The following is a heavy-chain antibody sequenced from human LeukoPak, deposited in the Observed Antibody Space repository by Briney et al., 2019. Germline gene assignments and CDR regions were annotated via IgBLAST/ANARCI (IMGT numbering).Heavy chain of an antibody. Sequence: GVSLKLSCSAYGFSFSDSPMHWVPQASGKGREWVGRVRDRANSYATGYAASVEGRFTISRDDSEKTAYLQMNSLIIEDTAVYYCTRQRPQTGTFDYWGQGVLITVSS. V-gene: IGHV3-73*01. CDR3: TRQRPQTGTFDY. D-gene: IGHD3-9*01. CDR1: GFSFSDSP. CDR2: VRDRANSYAT. J-gene: IGHJ4*02.